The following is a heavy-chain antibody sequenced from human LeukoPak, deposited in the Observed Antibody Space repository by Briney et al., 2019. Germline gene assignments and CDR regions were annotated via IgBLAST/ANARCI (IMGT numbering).Heavy chain of an antibody. CDR3: ARPPSSGYPDAFDI. Sequence: GESLKISCKGSGYSFTSYWIVWVRQMPGKGLEWMGIIYPGDSDTTYSPSSQGQVTISADKSTSTAYLQWSSLKASDTAMYYCARPPSSGYPDAFDIWGQGTMVTVSS. CDR1: GYSFTSYW. D-gene: IGHD3-22*01. V-gene: IGHV5-51*01. CDR2: IYPGDSDT. J-gene: IGHJ3*02.